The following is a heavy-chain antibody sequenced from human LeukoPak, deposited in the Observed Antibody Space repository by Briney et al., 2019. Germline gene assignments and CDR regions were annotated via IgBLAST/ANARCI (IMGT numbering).Heavy chain of an antibody. V-gene: IGHV4-39*01. CDR1: AGSITSSSYY. D-gene: IGHD6-13*01. CDR2: IYYSGRT. CDR3: ARRAASAGFFDY. J-gene: IGHJ4*02. Sequence: SETLSLTCTVSAGSITSSSYYWGWIRQPPGKGLEWIGTIYYSGRTYYNPSLKSRVTISVDTSKSQFSLNLSSVTAADTAVYYYARRAASAGFFDYWGQGTLVTVSS.